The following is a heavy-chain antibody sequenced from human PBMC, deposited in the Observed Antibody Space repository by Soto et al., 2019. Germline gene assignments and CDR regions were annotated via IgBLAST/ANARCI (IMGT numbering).Heavy chain of an antibody. CDR3: ARENGNACLGYFDY. V-gene: IGHV1-69*01. J-gene: IGHJ4*02. D-gene: IGHD3-16*01. CDR2: INPLFRTA. CDR1: GDTPSNSV. Sequence: VQLVQSGAEVKKPGSSVKVSCKASGDTPSNSVISWLRQAPGQGLEGMGGINPLFRTANYPPKFQCRVTITADESTSTAFMELISLRSKDTAVYYCARENGNACLGYFDYCGQGTLVSVSS.